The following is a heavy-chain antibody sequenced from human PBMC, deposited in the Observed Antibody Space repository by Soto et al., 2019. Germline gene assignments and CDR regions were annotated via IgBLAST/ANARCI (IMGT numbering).Heavy chain of an antibody. V-gene: IGHV4-39*01. J-gene: IGHJ6*02. CDR3: ARHAYDYVWGSYQPYYYYYGMDV. CDR1: GGSISSSSYY. Sequence: PSETLSLTCTVSGGSISSSSYYWGWIRQPPGKGLEWIGSIYYSGSTYYNPSLKSRVTISVDTSKNQFSLKLSSVTAADTAVYYCARHAYDYVWGSYQPYYYYYGMDVWGQGTTVTVSS. CDR2: IYYSGST. D-gene: IGHD3-16*02.